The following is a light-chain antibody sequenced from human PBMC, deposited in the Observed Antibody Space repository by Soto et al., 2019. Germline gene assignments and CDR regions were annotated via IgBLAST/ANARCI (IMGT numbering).Light chain of an antibody. CDR3: QQFATSPLT. V-gene: IGKV3-20*01. CDR2: GAS. J-gene: IGKJ4*01. Sequence: EIVMTQSPATLSVSPGERATLSCRASQSVSSSYLAWYQQKPGQAPRLLIYGASSRATGIPDRFSGSGSGTDFTLTISRLEPEDFAVYYCQQFATSPLTFGGGTKVDNK. CDR1: QSVSSSY.